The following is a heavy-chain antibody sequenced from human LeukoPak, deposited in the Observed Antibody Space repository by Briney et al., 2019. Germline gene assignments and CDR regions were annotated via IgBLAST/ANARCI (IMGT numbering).Heavy chain of an antibody. CDR3: ARGSGTYGSGSNYYYYYYGMDV. J-gene: IGHJ6*02. D-gene: IGHD3-10*01. Sequence: GESLKISCKGSGYSFSSYWIGWVRQVPGKGLEWMGIIYPGDSDTRYSPSFQGQVTISADKSISTAYLQWSSLKASDTAMYYCARGSGTYGSGSNYYYYYYGMDVWGQGTTVTVSS. V-gene: IGHV5-51*01. CDR1: GYSFSSYW. CDR2: IYPGDSDT.